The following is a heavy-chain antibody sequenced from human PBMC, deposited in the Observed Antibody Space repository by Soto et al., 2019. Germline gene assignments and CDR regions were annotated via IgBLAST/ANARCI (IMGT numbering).Heavy chain of an antibody. J-gene: IGHJ4*02. Sequence: GGSLRLSCAASGFTFSSYGMHWVRQAPGKGLEWVAVIWYDGSNKYYADSVKGRFTISRDNSKNTLYLQMNSLRAEDTAVYYCARGRRYSGYEWVDYWGQGTLVTVSS. V-gene: IGHV3-33*01. CDR2: IWYDGSNK. CDR3: ARGRRYSGYEWVDY. CDR1: GFTFSSYG. D-gene: IGHD5-12*01.